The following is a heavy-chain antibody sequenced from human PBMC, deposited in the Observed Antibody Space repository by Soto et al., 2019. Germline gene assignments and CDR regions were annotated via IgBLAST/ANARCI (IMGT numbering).Heavy chain of an antibody. Sequence: PSETLSLTCTVSGAPINSDYWSWIRQSPGKGLEWIGYIYHIGSTDYNPSLKSRVTISIDKSKNQFSLNLRSVIAADTAVYFCARFTYKSGFNWFDPWGQGTQVTVSS. CDR2: IYHIGST. J-gene: IGHJ5*02. V-gene: IGHV4-59*01. CDR1: GAPINSDY. CDR3: ARFTYKSGFNWFDP. D-gene: IGHD5-12*01.